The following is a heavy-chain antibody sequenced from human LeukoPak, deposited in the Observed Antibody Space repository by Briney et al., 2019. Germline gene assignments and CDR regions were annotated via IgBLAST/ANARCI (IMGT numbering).Heavy chain of an antibody. CDR1: GYMFTGYY. CDR3: ARNLWFGESTDAFNI. J-gene: IGHJ3*02. V-gene: IGHV1-2*02. D-gene: IGHD3-10*01. Sequence: GASVKVSCKTSGYMFTGYYIHWVRQAPGQGLEWMGWINPNLGGTNFAQRFQGRVTLTRDTSISTAYMELSRLRSDDTAMYYCARNLWFGESTDAFNIWGQGTMVTVSS. CDR2: INPNLGGT.